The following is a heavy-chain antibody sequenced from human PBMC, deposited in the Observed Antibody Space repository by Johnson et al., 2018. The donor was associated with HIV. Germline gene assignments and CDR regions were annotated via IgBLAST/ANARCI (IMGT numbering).Heavy chain of an antibody. V-gene: IGHV3-NL1*01. CDR3: AKAPIGAYDAFDI. CDR1: GFTFSTYG. J-gene: IGHJ3*02. D-gene: IGHD3-16*01. Sequence: QVQLVESGGGVVQPGRSLRLSCAASGFTFSTYGMHWVRQAPGKGLEWVSVIYSGGSTIYYADSVKGRFTITRDNAKKSLYLQMNSLRAEDTALYYCAKAPIGAYDAFDIWGQGTMVTVSS. CDR2: IYSGGSTI.